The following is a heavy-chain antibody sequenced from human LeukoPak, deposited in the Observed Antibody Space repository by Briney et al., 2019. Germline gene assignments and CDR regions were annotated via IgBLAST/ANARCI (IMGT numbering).Heavy chain of an antibody. CDR1: GFTFSSYW. D-gene: IGHD3-22*01. Sequence: GGSLRLSCAASGFTFSSYWMSWVRQAPEKGLEWVANINQGGSEKYYVDSVKGRFTISRDNAKNSLYLQMNSLRAEDTAVYYCARDLASLRYYDSSGFNWFDPWGQGTLVTVSS. CDR2: INQGGSEK. CDR3: ARDLASLRYYDSSGFNWFDP. V-gene: IGHV3-7*01. J-gene: IGHJ5*02.